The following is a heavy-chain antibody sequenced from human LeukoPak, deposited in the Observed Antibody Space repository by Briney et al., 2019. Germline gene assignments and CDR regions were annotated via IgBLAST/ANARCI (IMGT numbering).Heavy chain of an antibody. V-gene: IGHV4-39*07. Sequence: SETLSLTCSVSGGSVTTGTYHWAWIRQPPGKGLEWIGSVYFDGGTHYNRSLQSRVAISVDTSKNQFSLKLSSVTAADTAVYYCARVGGSTMIRYWGQGTLVTVSS. CDR2: VYFDGGT. CDR3: ARVGGSTMIRY. D-gene: IGHD3-22*01. J-gene: IGHJ4*02. CDR1: GGSVTTGTYH.